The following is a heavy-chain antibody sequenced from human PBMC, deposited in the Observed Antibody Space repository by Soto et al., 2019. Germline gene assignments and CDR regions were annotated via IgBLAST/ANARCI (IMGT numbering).Heavy chain of an antibody. J-gene: IGHJ5*02. V-gene: IGHV1-18*01. CDR3: ERDHSSNWAPNPFFDP. Sequence: QVQLVQSGAEVKKPGASVKVSCKASGYTFTSYGISWVRQAPGQGLEWMGWISAYNGNTNYAQKLQGRVTMTTDTSTSTAYMELRSLRSDDTAVYYCERDHSSNWAPNPFFDPWGQGTLVTVSS. D-gene: IGHD6-13*01. CDR2: ISAYNGNT. CDR1: GYTFTSYG.